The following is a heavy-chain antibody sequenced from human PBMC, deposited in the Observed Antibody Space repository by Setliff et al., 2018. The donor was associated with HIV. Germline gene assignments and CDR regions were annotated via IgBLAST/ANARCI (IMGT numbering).Heavy chain of an antibody. CDR1: RYTFNNYA. CDR3: ARDLKRPNSNFWGGYPIPFDS. Sequence: GASVKVSCKASRYTFNNYAMNWVRQAPGQGLELMGWINTNTGNPTYAQGFTGRFVFSLDTSVSTAYLQISSLKAEDTAVYFCARDLKRPNSNFWGGYPIPFDSWGQGTLVTVSS. J-gene: IGHJ4*02. V-gene: IGHV7-4-1*02. CDR2: INTNTGNP. D-gene: IGHD3-3*01.